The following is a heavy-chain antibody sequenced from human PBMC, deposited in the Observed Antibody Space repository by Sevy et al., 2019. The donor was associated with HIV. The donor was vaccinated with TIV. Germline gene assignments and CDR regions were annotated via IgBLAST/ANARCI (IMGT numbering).Heavy chain of an antibody. J-gene: IGHJ3*02. Sequence: GGYLRLSCAASGFSVSNSYMSWVRQAPGKGLQWVSVIYSGDSTYYTDSVKGRFTISRDNSKNTLYLQMNSLRAEDTAVYYCARLRVYYYDSSAHYSTGHAFDIWGQGTPVTVSS. V-gene: IGHV3-53*01. D-gene: IGHD3-22*01. CDR3: ARLRVYYYDSSAHYSTGHAFDI. CDR1: GFSVSNSY. CDR2: IYSGDST.